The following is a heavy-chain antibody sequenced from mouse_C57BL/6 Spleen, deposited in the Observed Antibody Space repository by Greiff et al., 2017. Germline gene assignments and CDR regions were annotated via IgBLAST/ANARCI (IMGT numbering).Heavy chain of an antibody. D-gene: IGHD2-4*01. V-gene: IGHV1-52*01. J-gene: IGHJ3*01. CDR2: IDPSDSET. CDR3: ARGYDYAWFAY. Sequence: VKLQQPGAELVRPGSSVKLSCKASGYTFTSYWMHWVKQRPIQGLEWIGNIDPSDSETHYNQKFKDKATLTVDKSSSTAYMQLSSLTSEDSAVYYCARGYDYAWFAYWGQGTLVTVSA. CDR1: GYTFTSYW.